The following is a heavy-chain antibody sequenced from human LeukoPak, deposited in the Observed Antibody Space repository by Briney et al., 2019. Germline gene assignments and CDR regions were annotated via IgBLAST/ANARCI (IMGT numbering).Heavy chain of an antibody. Sequence: AGGSLRLSCAASGFTFSNHWMHWVRQAPGKGLVWVSRIKSDGTYSDYADSVRGRFTVSRDNARNTLYLQMDSLRVEDTALYYCARDRASGGRAFDYWSQGTLVAVSS. V-gene: IGHV3-74*01. CDR1: GFTFSNHW. J-gene: IGHJ4*02. CDR2: IKSDGTYS. CDR3: ARDRASGGRAFDY. D-gene: IGHD1-26*01.